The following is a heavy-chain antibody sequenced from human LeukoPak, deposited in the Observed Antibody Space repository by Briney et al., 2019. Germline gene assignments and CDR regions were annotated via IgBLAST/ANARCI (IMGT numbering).Heavy chain of an antibody. J-gene: IGHJ4*02. Sequence: GGSLRLSCAASGFTFSSYAMSWVRQAPGKGLEWVSAISGPGGSTYYADSVKGRFTISRDNSRNTLSLQMNNLRAEDTAVYYCAKPIYSSTWSFGHWGQGSLVTVSS. D-gene: IGHD6-13*01. CDR3: AKPIYSSTWSFGH. V-gene: IGHV3-23*01. CDR2: ISGPGGST. CDR1: GFTFSSYA.